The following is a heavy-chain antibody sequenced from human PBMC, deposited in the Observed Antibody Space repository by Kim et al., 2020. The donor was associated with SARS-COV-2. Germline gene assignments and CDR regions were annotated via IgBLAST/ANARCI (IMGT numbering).Heavy chain of an antibody. CDR1: GGSISSSSYY. J-gene: IGHJ5*02. CDR3: ARHDIVVVPAAIRWFDP. D-gene: IGHD2-2*01. V-gene: IGHV4-39*01. CDR2: IYYSGST. Sequence: SETLSLTCTVSGGSISSSSYYWGWIRQPPGKGLEWIGSIYYSGSTYYNPSLKSRVTISVDTSKNQFSLKLSSVTAADTAVYYCARHDIVVVPAAIRWFDPWGQGTLVTVSS.